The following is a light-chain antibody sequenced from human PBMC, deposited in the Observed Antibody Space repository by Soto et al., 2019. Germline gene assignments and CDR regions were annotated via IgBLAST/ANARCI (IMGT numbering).Light chain of an antibody. CDR3: AAWDDSLNGDV. J-gene: IGLJ1*01. CDR2: SYN. Sequence: QPVLTQPPSASGTPGQRVTISCSGNSSNIGSNTVNWYQQLPGTAPKLLIYSYNQRPSGVPDRFSGSKSGTSASLAISGLQSEDEADYYCAAWDDSLNGDVFGTGTKLTVL. V-gene: IGLV1-44*01. CDR1: SSNIGSNT.